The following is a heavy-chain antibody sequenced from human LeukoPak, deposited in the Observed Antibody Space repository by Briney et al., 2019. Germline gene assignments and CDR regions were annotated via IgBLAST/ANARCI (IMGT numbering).Heavy chain of an antibody. CDR2: ISGSGGST. V-gene: IGHV3-23*01. D-gene: IGHD3-10*01. Sequence: GGSLRLSCAASGFTFSSYAITWVRQAPGKGLEWVSVISGSGGSTYYADSVKGRFTISRDNSKNTLYLQMNSLRAEDTAVYYCAKDNYGSGSYEAFDIWGQGTMVTVSS. CDR1: GFTFSSYA. CDR3: AKDNYGSGSYEAFDI. J-gene: IGHJ3*02.